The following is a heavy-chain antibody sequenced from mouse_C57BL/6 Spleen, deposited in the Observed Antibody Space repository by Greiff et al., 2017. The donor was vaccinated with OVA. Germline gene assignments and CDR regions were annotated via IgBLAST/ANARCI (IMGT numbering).Heavy chain of an antibody. CDR3: AKEGGSSQYYFDY. CDR2: IWRGGST. J-gene: IGHJ2*01. V-gene: IGHV2-5*01. CDR1: GFSLTSYG. D-gene: IGHD1-1*01. Sequence: VQLQQSEPGLVQPSQSLSITCTVSGFSLTSYGVHWVRQSPGKGLAWLGVIWRGGSTDYNAAFMSRLSITKDNSKSQVFFKMNSLQADDTAIYDCAKEGGSSQYYFDYWGKGTTLTVSS.